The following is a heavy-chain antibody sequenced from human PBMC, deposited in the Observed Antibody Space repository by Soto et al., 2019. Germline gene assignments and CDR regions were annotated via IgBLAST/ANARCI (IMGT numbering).Heavy chain of an antibody. CDR3: ARATAYDVLTGP. J-gene: IGHJ5*02. CDR1: GGSISSGGYS. V-gene: IGHV4-30-2*01. D-gene: IGHD3-9*01. CDR2: VYHSGSS. Sequence: SETLSLTCAVSGGSISSGGYSWSWIRQPPGKGLEWIGYVYHSGSSITYADSVKGRFTISRDNAENTLYLQMNSLRAEDTAVYYCARATAYDVLTGPWGQGTLVTVSS.